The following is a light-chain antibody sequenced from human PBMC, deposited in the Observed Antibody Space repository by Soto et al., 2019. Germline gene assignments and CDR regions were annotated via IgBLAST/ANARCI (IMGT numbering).Light chain of an antibody. CDR2: GAS. V-gene: IGKV3-20*01. Sequence: EIVLTQSPVTLSLSPGQRATLSCRASQTVGSNYLAWYQQKPGQAPRLLIYGASSRATGIPDRFSGSGAGAYFNLTISRLEPADFGVYYCQQYGSSHTFGQGTRLEI. CDR1: QTVGSNY. J-gene: IGKJ5*01. CDR3: QQYGSSHT.